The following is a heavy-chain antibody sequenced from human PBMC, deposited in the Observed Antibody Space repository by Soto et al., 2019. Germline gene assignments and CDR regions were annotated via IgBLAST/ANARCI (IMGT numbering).Heavy chain of an antibody. D-gene: IGHD3-10*01. CDR2: IWFNGNEK. J-gene: IGHJ4*02. Sequence: QVQFVESGGGVAQPGRSLRLSCAASGFTFRNYAVHWVRQAPGQGLEWVAVIWFNGNEKYHADSVKGRFTISRDNSKNTAYLQMNSLRVEDTAVYYCARDRGNLSPIDYWGQGTLVTVSS. CDR1: GFTFRNYA. V-gene: IGHV3-33*01. CDR3: ARDRGNLSPIDY.